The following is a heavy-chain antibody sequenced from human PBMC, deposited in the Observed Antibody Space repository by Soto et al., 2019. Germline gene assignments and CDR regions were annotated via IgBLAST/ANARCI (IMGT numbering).Heavy chain of an antibody. J-gene: IGHJ4*02. CDR2: IKEDGSDK. CDR3: ARGRSTDY. V-gene: IGHV3-7*01. Sequence: DVQLLESGGALVQPGESLRLSCAASGFTFEKYWMTWARQAPGKGLELVANIKEDGSDKTYVASVKGRFTVSRDNTKDFLSLQMNSLRDEDTAVYYCARGRSTDYWGQGTLVIVSS. CDR1: GFTFEKYW.